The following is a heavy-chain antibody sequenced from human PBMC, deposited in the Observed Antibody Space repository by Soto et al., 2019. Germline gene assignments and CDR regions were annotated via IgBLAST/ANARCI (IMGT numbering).Heavy chain of an antibody. J-gene: IGHJ5*02. CDR2: IYNSGTT. V-gene: IGHV4-31*03. CDR1: GGSITRGGYY. CDR3: ARDPAP. Sequence: QVQLQESGPGLVKPSETLSLTCTVSGGSITRGGYYWSWIRQHPGKGLEWIGYIYNSGTTYYNPSPXSXVTISVDTSKNQFSLKLTSVTAADTAVYYCARDPAPWGQGTLVTVSS.